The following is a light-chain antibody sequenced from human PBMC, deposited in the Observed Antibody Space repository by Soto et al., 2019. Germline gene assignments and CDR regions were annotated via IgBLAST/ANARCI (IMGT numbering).Light chain of an antibody. J-gene: IGLJ3*02. V-gene: IGLV1-44*01. CDR3: AAWDDNLNGRV. Sequence: QAVVTQPPSASGTPGQRVTTSCSGSWSNIGDNTVDWYQQLPGTAPKLLIYNNNQRPSGVPDRFSGSKSGTSASLAISGLQSEDEADYYCAAWDDNLNGRVFGGGTKLTVL. CDR2: NNN. CDR1: WSNIGDNT.